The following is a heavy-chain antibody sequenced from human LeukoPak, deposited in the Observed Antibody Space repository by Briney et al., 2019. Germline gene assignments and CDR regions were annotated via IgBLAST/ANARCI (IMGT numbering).Heavy chain of an antibody. CDR1: GGSMSSSSYY. V-gene: IGHV4-39*01. Sequence: SETLSLTCTVSGGSMSSSSYYWGWIRQPPGKGLEWIGSIYYSGSTYYNPSLKSRVTISVDTSKNQFSLKLSSVTAADTAVYYCARLRMDYYGAGSYGDYCGQGTLVTVSS. J-gene: IGHJ4*02. D-gene: IGHD3-10*01. CDR2: IYYSGST. CDR3: ARLRMDYYGAGSYGDY.